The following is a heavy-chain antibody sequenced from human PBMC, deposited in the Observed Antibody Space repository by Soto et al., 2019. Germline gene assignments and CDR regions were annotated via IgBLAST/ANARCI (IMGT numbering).Heavy chain of an antibody. CDR2: INWNGGST. V-gene: IGHV3-20*04. Sequence: EVQLVESGGGVVRPGGSLRLSCAASGFTFDDYGMSWVRQAPGKGLEWVSGINWNGGSTGYEDSVKGRFTISRDNAKNSLYLQMNSLRAEDTALYYCARDLLPRTVVTPFGDFDYWGQGTLVTVSS. CDR1: GFTFDDYG. CDR3: ARDLLPRTVVTPFGDFDY. J-gene: IGHJ4*02. D-gene: IGHD3-10*01.